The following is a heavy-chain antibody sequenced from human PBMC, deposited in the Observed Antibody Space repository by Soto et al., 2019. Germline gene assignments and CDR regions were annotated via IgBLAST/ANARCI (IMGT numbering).Heavy chain of an antibody. CDR3: ATTMAYYGNYDFDY. V-gene: IGHV3-33*01. CDR2: IWYDGSNK. CDR1: GFTFSSYG. Sequence: GGSLRLSCAASGFTFSSYGMHWVRQAPGKGLEWVAVIWYDGSNKYYADSVKGRFTISRDNSKNTLYLQMNSLRAEDTAVYYCATTMAYYGNYDFDYWGQGTLVTVSS. D-gene: IGHD4-17*01. J-gene: IGHJ4*02.